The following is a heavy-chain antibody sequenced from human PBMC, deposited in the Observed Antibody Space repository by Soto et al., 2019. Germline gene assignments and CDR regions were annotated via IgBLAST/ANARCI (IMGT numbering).Heavy chain of an antibody. CDR3: ARENRNHYYYYGMHV. CDR1: GGSISSYY. J-gene: IGHJ6*02. V-gene: IGHV4-59*01. CDR2: IYYSGST. Sequence: SETLSLTCTVSGGSISSYYWSWIRQPPGKGLEWIGYIYYSGSTNYNPSLKSRVTISVDTSKNQFSLKLSSVTAADTAVYYCARENRNHYYYYGMHVWGQGTTVTVYS.